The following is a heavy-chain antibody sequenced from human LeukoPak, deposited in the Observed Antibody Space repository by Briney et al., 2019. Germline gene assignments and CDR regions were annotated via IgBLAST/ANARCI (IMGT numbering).Heavy chain of an antibody. CDR1: GGTFSSYS. J-gene: IGHJ5*02. D-gene: IGHD4-17*01. Sequence: GASVKVSCKASGGTFSSYSISWLRQAPGQGLEWMGRIIPILGIANYTQKLQGRVTVTADKSTTTAYMELSSLRSEDTAMYYCAILGDYGDPMTGWVDPWGQGTLVTVSS. CDR3: AILGDYGDPMTGWVDP. CDR2: IIPILGIA. V-gene: IGHV1-69*02.